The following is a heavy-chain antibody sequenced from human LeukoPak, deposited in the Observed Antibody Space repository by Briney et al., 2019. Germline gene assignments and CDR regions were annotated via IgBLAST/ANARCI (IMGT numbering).Heavy chain of an antibody. J-gene: IGHJ4*02. D-gene: IGHD6-19*01. CDR3: AREKGSGWYYFDY. CDR2: VFYSGNT. V-gene: IGHV4-59*01. CDR1: GGSINSYY. Sequence: SETLSLTCIVSGGSINSYYWDWIRQPPGKGLEWIGYVFYSGNTNYNPSLKSRVTISVDASKSQLSLKLSSVTAADTAVYYCAREKGSGWYYFDYWGQGTLVTVSS.